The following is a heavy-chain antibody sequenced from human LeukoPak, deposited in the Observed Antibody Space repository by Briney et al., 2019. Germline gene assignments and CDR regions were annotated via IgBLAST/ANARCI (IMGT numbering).Heavy chain of an antibody. CDR3: AKDRSDFDSFGYRYFDY. V-gene: IGHV3-7*01. CDR1: GFTFSSYW. D-gene: IGHD5-18*01. J-gene: IGHJ4*02. Sequence: GGSLRLSCAASGFTFSSYWMSWVRQAPGKGLEWVANIKQDGSEKYYVDSVKGRFTISRDNSKNTLYLQMNSLRPEGTAVYYCAKDRSDFDSFGYRYFDYWGQETLVTVSS. CDR2: IKQDGSEK.